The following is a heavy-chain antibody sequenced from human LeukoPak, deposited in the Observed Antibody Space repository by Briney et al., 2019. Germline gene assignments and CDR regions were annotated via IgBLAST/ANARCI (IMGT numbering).Heavy chain of an antibody. V-gene: IGHV1-46*01. Sequence: APVKVSCKASGYTFTSYYMHWVRQAPGQGLEWMGIINPSGGSTSYAQKFQGRVTMTRDTSTSTVYMELSSLRSEDTAVYYCARVGVDYDYVWGSYPLDYWGQGTLVTVSS. CDR1: GYTFTSYY. D-gene: IGHD3-16*02. J-gene: IGHJ4*02. CDR2: INPSGGST. CDR3: ARVGVDYDYVWGSYPLDY.